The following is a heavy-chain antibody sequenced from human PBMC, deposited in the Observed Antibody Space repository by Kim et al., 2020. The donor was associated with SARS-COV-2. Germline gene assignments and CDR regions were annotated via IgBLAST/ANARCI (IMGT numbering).Heavy chain of an antibody. CDR2: INHSGST. V-gene: IGHV4-34*01. CDR3: ARVLGYSSSWLDY. D-gene: IGHD6-13*01. Sequence: SETLSLTCAVYGGSFSGYYWSWIRQPPGKGLEWIGEINHSGSTNYNPSLKSRVTISVDTSKNQFSLKLSSVTAADTAVYYCARVLGYSSSWLDYWGQGTL. CDR1: GGSFSGYY. J-gene: IGHJ4*02.